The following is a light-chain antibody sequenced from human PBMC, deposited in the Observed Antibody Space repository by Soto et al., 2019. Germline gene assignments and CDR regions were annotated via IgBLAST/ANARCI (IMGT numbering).Light chain of an antibody. CDR1: HSVSSSY. J-gene: IGKJ2*01. CDR3: QQYGSSPPYT. V-gene: IGKV3-20*01. Sequence: EFVLTQSPGTLSLSPGERATLSCRASHSVSSSYLAWYQQKPGQAPRLLIYGASSRATGIPDRFSGSGSGTDFILTISRLEPEDFAVYYCQQYGSSPPYTFGQGTKLQIK. CDR2: GAS.